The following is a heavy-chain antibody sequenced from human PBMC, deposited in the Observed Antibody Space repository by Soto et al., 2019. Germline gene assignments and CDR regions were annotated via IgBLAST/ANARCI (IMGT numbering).Heavy chain of an antibody. Sequence: QVQLVESGGDVVQPGRSLRLSCAASGFTFSSYGMHWVRQAPGKGLEWVAVISYDGSNKYYADSVKGRFTISRDNSKNTLYLQMNSLRAEDTAVYYCAKDQRIVVVVAALDYWGQGTLVTVSS. CDR3: AKDQRIVVVVAALDY. CDR2: ISYDGSNK. CDR1: GFTFSSYG. J-gene: IGHJ4*02. D-gene: IGHD2-15*01. V-gene: IGHV3-30*18.